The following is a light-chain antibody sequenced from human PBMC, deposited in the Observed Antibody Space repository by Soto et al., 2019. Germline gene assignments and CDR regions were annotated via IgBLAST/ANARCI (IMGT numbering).Light chain of an antibody. J-gene: IGLJ1*01. V-gene: IGLV2-14*01. CDR1: SSDVGGYNY. CDR2: EVN. CDR3: GSYTTFSIPYV. Sequence: QSALTQPASVSGSPGQSITISCTGTSSDVGGYNYVSWYQHHPGKAPKVMIYEVNNRPSGVSNRFSGSKSGNTASLTISGLQAEDEADDYCGSYTTFSIPYVFGTGTKLTVL.